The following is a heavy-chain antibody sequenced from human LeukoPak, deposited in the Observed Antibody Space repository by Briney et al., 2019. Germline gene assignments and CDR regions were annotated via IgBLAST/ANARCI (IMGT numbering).Heavy chain of an antibody. V-gene: IGHV3-23*01. CDR1: GFTFSNYG. Sequence: GGSLRLSCAASGFTFSNYGLNWVRRAPGKGLEWVSSISGGGDSTYYPDSVKGRFTISRDNSKNTLHLQMNSLRAEDTAVYYCAKSSGFSRFYFDYWGQGTLVTVSS. CDR2: ISGGGDST. D-gene: IGHD2/OR15-2a*01. J-gene: IGHJ4*02. CDR3: AKSSGFSRFYFDY.